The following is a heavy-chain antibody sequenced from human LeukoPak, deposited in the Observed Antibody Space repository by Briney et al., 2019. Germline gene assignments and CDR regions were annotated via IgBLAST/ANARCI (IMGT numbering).Heavy chain of an antibody. CDR1: GGSISSYY. CDR3: ASSQLPLYYFDY. D-gene: IGHD2-2*01. V-gene: IGHV4-59*08. Sequence: SETLSLTCTVSGGSISSYYWSWIRQPPGKGLEWIGYIYYSGSTNYNPSLKSRVTISVDTSKNQFSLKLSSVTAADTAVYYCASSQLPLYYFDYWGQGTLVTVSS. J-gene: IGHJ4*02. CDR2: IYYSGST.